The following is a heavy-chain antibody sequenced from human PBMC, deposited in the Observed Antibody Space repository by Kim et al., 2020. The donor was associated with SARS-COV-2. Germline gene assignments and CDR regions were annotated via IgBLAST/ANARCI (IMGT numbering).Heavy chain of an antibody. CDR1: GYTFNNSP. Sequence: ASVKVSCRASGYTFNNSPFHWVRQAPGQRLEWMGWINAGNGDTKSSQHFQCRVTLTRDTSASTAYMELSSLRSEDTAMYFCARFGVGAFDIWGQGTMVTVSS. D-gene: IGHD3-10*01. CDR2: INAGNGDT. J-gene: IGHJ3*02. V-gene: IGHV1-3*01. CDR3: ARFGVGAFDI.